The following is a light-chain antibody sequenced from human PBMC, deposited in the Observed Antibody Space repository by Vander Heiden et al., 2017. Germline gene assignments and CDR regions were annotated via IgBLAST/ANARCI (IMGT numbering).Light chain of an antibody. J-gene: IGKJ4*01. CDR3: QQANSFPLT. V-gene: IGKV1-12*01. Sequence: DIQMTQSPSSVSAAVGDRVTNTCRASQGISSWLVWYQQKPGKAPNLLIDAASRLQSGVPSRFSGCGSGTDFTLTINSLQPEDFATYYCQQANSFPLTFGGGTKVEIK. CDR2: AAS. CDR1: QGISSW.